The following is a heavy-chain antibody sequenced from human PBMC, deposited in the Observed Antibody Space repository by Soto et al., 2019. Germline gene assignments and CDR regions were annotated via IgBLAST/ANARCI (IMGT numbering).Heavy chain of an antibody. J-gene: IGHJ4*02. CDR3: AISQDRGGRTTFIY. D-gene: IGHD3-16*01. CDR1: GFTFDDNA. Sequence: GGSLRLSCAVSGFTFDDNAMHWVRQAPEKGLEWVSGINWKSDIGYADPVKGRFTISRDNAENSPYLQMNSLRAEDTASYYCAISQDRGGRTTFIYWGQGTQVTVSS. CDR2: INWKSDI. V-gene: IGHV3-9*01.